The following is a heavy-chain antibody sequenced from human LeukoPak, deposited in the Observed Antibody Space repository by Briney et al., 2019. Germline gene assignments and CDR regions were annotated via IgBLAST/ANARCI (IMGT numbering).Heavy chain of an antibody. Sequence: PGRSLRLSCAASGFTFSNSWMSWVRQAQGKGLEWVANIKKDGSEKYYVDSVKGRFTISRDNAKNSLYLQMNSLRVEDTAVYYCEGSAGYWGQGTLVTVSS. J-gene: IGHJ4*02. D-gene: IGHD6-19*01. V-gene: IGHV3-7*01. CDR2: IKKDGSEK. CDR3: EGSAGY. CDR1: GFTFSNSW.